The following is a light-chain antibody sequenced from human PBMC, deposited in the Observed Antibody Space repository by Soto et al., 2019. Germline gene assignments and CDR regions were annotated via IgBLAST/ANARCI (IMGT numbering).Light chain of an antibody. CDR1: HSIGTY. Sequence: DIQMTQSPSSLSSSVGDAVTITCRAGHSIGTYLSWYQLKPGKPPRLLIYAASSLQTGVPSRFSGSGSGTDFTLNITSLQPEDFATYYCQQSYNSPPTFGQGTRV. J-gene: IGKJ1*01. CDR3: QQSYNSPPT. CDR2: AAS. V-gene: IGKV1-39*01.